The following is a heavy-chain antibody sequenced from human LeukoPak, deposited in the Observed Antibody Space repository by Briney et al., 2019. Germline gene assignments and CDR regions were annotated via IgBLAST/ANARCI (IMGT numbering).Heavy chain of an antibody. CDR1: GGSISSYY. V-gene: IGHV4-4*09. J-gene: IGHJ6*03. D-gene: IGHD3-16*01. CDR2: IYTSGST. CDR3: AREIYGYYYYYIDV. Sequence: SETLSLTCTVSGGSISSYYWSWIRQPPGKGLEWIGYIYTSGSTNYNPSLKSRVTISVDTSKNQFSLKLSSVTAADTAVNYCAREIYGYYYYYIDVWGKGTTVTVSS.